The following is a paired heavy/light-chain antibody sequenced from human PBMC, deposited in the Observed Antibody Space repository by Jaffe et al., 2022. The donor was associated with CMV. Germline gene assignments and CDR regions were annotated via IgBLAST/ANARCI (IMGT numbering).Light chain of an antibody. CDR2: ENN. Sequence: QSVLTQPPSVSAAPGQKVTISCSGSSSNIGNNYVSWYQQLPGTAPKLLIYENNKRPSEIPDRFSGSKSGTSATLGITGLQTGDEADYFCGTWDSSLSAEVFGGGTKLTVL. CDR3: GTWDSSLSAEV. CDR1: SSNIGNNY. J-gene: IGLJ3*02. V-gene: IGLV1-51*02.
Heavy chain of an antibody. CDR2: IIPILDIG. J-gene: IGHJ6*03. V-gene: IGHV1-69*09. Sequence: QVQLVQSGAEVKKPGSSVKVSCKASGGTFSTYAITWVRQAPGQGLEWMGRIIPILDIGNYAQKFQGRVTITADKSTNTAYMELSSLTSEDTAVYYCARGERTTVVTSAYNYYYYYMDVWGKGTTVTVSS. CDR3: ARGERTTVVTSAYNYYYYYMDV. CDR1: GGTFSTYA. D-gene: IGHD4-17*01.